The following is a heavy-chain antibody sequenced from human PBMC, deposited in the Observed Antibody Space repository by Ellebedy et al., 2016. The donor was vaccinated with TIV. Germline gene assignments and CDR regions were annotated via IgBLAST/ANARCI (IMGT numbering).Heavy chain of an antibody. CDR1: GFTFSNYA. V-gene: IGHV3-23*01. D-gene: IGHD6-13*01. CDR2: FFSYDGST. J-gene: IGHJ4*02. CDR3: AKLSGVLSWYADY. Sequence: GESLKISCAASGFTFSNYAMSWVRQAPGKGLEWVSDFFSYDGSTHYADTVKGRFTISRDNSKRTLYLRMNSLRADDTAISYCAKLSGVLSWYADYWGLGARVTVSS.